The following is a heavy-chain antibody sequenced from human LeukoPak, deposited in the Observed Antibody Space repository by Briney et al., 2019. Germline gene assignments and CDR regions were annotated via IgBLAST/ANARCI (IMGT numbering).Heavy chain of an antibody. CDR2: IYTSGST. Sequence: PSETLSLTCTVSGGSISSYYWSWIRQPAGKGLEWIGRIYTSGSTNYNPSLKSRVTMSVGTSKNQFSLKLSSVTAADTAVYYCARDLLDYYDGSPHAFDIWGQGTMVTVSS. V-gene: IGHV4-4*07. CDR3: ARDLLDYYDGSPHAFDI. D-gene: IGHD3-22*01. J-gene: IGHJ3*02. CDR1: GGSISSYY.